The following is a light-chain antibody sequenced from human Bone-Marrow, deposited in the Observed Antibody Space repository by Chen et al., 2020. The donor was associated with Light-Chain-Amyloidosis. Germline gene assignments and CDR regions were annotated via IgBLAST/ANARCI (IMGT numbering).Light chain of an antibody. CDR3: QQDYIIPWT. Sequence: DIVMTQSPASLPVSLFERATINCKSSQTVLYSSNNKTYLAGYQQKPGQPPKLLIYWASTREAGVPDRVGGSGSGTEFTLTISSLQAEDVAGCSCQQDYIIPWTFGQGTKVESK. CDR2: WAS. J-gene: IGKJ1*01. CDR1: QTVLYSSNNKTY. V-gene: IGKV4-1*01.